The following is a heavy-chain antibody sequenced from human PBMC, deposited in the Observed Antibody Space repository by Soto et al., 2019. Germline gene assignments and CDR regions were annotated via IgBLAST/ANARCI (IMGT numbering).Heavy chain of an antibody. V-gene: IGHV4-59*01. CDR2: IYYSGST. CDR3: AREPLGMADAFDI. CDR1: GGSISSYY. D-gene: IGHD3-16*01. Sequence: LETLSLTCTVSGGSISSYYWSWIRQPPGKGLEWIGYIYYSGSTNYNPSLKSRVTISVDTSKNQFSLKLSSVTAADTAVYYCAREPLGMADAFDIWGQVTMVTVSS. J-gene: IGHJ3*02.